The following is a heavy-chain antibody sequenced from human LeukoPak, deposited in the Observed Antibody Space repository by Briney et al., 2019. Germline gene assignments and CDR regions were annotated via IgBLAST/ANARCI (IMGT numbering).Heavy chain of an antibody. V-gene: IGHV4-34*01. CDR1: GGSFSGYY. CDR2: INHSGST. Sequence: SSETLSLTCAVYGGSFSGYYWSWIRQPPGKGLEWIGEINHSGSTNYNPSLKSRVTISVDTSKNQFPLKLSSVTAADTAVYYCVRTKGWFDPWGQGTLVTVSS. D-gene: IGHD2-8*01. J-gene: IGHJ5*02. CDR3: VRTKGWFDP.